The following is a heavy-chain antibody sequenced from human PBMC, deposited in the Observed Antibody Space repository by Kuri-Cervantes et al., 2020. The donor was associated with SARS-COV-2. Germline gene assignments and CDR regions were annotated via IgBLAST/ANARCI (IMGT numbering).Heavy chain of an antibody. Sequence: ASVKVSCKASGYTFTSYYMHWVRQAPGQGLEWMGIINPSGGSTSYAQKFQGRVTMTRDTSTSTVYMELRSLRSDDTAVYYCARVFSPIMVGGVRLNWFDPWGQGTLVTVSS. CDR2: INPSGGST. CDR1: GYTFTSYY. V-gene: IGHV1-46*01. D-gene: IGHD3-10*01. CDR3: ARVFSPIMVGGVRLNWFDP. J-gene: IGHJ5*02.